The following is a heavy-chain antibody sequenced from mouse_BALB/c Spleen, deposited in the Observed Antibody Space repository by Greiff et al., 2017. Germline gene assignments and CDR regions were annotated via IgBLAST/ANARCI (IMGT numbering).Heavy chain of an antibody. CDR2: IYPGSGST. CDR3: TRKVTAGFAY. CDR1: GYTFTSYW. J-gene: IGHJ3*01. V-gene: IGHV1S22*01. D-gene: IGHD2-2*01. Sequence: LQQPGSELVRPGASVKLSCKASGYTFTSYWMHWVKQRPGQGLEWIGNIYPGSGSTNYDEKFKSKATLTVDTSSSTAYMQLSSLTSEDSAVYYCTRKVTAGFAYWGQGTLVTVSA.